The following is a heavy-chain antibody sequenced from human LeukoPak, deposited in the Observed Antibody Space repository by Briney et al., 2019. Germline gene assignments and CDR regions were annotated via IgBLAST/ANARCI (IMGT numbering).Heavy chain of an antibody. D-gene: IGHD3-22*01. CDR2: ISWDGGGT. Sequence: PGGSLRLSCAASGFTFDDYAMHWVRQAPGKGLEWVSLISWDGGGTYYADSVNGRFTISRDNSKNSLYLQMNSLRAEDAALYYCARYDSSLYDAFDIWGQGTMVTVSS. CDR1: GFTFDDYA. J-gene: IGHJ3*02. CDR3: ARYDSSLYDAFDI. V-gene: IGHV3-43D*03.